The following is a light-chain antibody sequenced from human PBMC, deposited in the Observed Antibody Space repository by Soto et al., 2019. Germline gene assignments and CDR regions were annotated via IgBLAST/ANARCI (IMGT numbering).Light chain of an antibody. CDR2: GAS. V-gene: IGKV1-39*01. CDR3: QQSYSTPLT. J-gene: IGKJ4*01. CDR1: QTVSIF. Sequence: DIQMTQSPSSLSASVGDRVSITCRASQTVSIFLNWYQQKPGKAPKVLISGASSLQSGVPSRFDGSGYGTEFSLNISSLQPEDIATYYCQQSYSTPLTFGGGTKGEI.